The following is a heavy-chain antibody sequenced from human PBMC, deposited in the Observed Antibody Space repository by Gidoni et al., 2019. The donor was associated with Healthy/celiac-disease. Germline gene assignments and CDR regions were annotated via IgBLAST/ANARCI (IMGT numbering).Heavy chain of an antibody. V-gene: IGHV4-34*01. J-gene: IGHJ4*02. D-gene: IGHD3-3*01. CDR2: INHSGST. Sequence: QLQLQQWGAGLLKPSETLSLTCAVYGGSFSGYYWSWIRQPPGKGLEWIGEINHSGSTNYNPSLKSRVTISVDTSKNQFSLKLSSVTAADTAVYYCARNVGAGFDYWGQGTLVTVSS. CDR3: ARNVGAGFDY. CDR1: GGSFSGYY.